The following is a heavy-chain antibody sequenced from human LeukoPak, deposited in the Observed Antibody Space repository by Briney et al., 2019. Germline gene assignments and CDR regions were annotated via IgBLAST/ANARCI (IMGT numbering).Heavy chain of an antibody. V-gene: IGHV4-34*01. D-gene: IGHD2-2*01. J-gene: IGHJ5*02. CDR2: INHSGST. Sequence: PSETLSLTCAVYGGSFRGYYWSWIRQPPGKGLEWIGEINHSGSTNYNPSLKSRVTISVDTSKNQFSLKLSSVTAADTAVYYCARGYCSSTSCYPSWFDPWGQGTLVTVSS. CDR3: ARGYCSSTSCYPSWFDP. CDR1: GGSFRGYY.